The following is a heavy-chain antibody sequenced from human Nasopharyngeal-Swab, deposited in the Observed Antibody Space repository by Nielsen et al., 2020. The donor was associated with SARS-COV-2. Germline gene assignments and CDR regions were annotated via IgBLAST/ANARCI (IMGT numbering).Heavy chain of an antibody. Sequence: GESLKISCAASGFTFSSYAMHWVRQAPGKGLEWVAVISYDGSNKYYADSVKGRFTISRDNSKNTLYLQMHSLRAEDTAVYYCARDRSGWYLDYWGQGTLVTVSS. J-gene: IGHJ4*02. D-gene: IGHD6-19*01. CDR1: GFTFSSYA. V-gene: IGHV3-30*04. CDR2: ISYDGSNK. CDR3: ARDRSGWYLDY.